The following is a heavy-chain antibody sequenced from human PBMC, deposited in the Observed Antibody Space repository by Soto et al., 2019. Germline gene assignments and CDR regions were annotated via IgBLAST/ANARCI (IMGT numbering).Heavy chain of an antibody. J-gene: IGHJ4*02. V-gene: IGHV1-46*01. D-gene: IGHD2-21*02. CDR3: ARGGHVVVVTAALDY. CDR1: GDTFTDYY. CDR2: VNPSGGHT. Sequence: QVQLVQSGAEVKKPGASVKVSCKASGDTFTDYYIHWVRQAPGQGLEWMGTVNPSGGHTTFAQHFLGRMTMTRDTSTSTLYMELASLTSEDTAIYFCARGGHVVVVTAALDYWGQGTLVTVSS.